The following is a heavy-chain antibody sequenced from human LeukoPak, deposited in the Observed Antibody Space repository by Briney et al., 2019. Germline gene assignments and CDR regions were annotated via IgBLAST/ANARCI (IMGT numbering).Heavy chain of an antibody. CDR3: AKAGSIRFDY. V-gene: IGHV3-66*01. CDR1: GFSVRNNY. Sequence: PGGSLRLSCVVSGFSVRNNYVSWVRQAPGKGLEWVSVIYAGDTIHYADSVKGRFTISRDNSKNTLYLQMNSLRVEDTAVYYCAKAGSIRFDYWGQGTLVTVSS. J-gene: IGHJ4*02. CDR2: IYAGDTI. D-gene: IGHD3-3*02.